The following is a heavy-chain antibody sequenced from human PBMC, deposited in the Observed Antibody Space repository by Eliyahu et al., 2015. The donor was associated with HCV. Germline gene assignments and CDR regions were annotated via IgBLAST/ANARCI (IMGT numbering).Heavy chain of an antibody. D-gene: IGHD3-9*01. J-gene: IGHJ6*02. Sequence: EVQLVESGGGLVNRGGSLRLSCAASGFTFKHAYMTWVRQAPGKGLEWVGRIKRKXDGGTTDYAAPVKGRFTISRDDSKNTVYLQMNSLKSEDTAVYYCATEYYDTLTGSFGGEGYDYYGMDVWGHGTTVTVSS. CDR3: ATEYYDTLTGSFGGEGYDYYGMDV. CDR1: GFTFKHAY. V-gene: IGHV3-15*01. CDR2: IKRKXDGGTT.